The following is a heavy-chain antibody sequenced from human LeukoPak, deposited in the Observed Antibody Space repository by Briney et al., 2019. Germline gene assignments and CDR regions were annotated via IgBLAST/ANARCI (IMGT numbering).Heavy chain of an antibody. CDR1: GFTFSTYA. D-gene: IGHD3-22*01. J-gene: IGHJ4*02. Sequence: GGSLRLSCAASGFTFSTYAMHWVRQAPGKGLEWVSGISGSGTIANYADSVKGRFTISRDNAKNTLYLQMNSLRAEDTAVYYCARADSMIVVVITTWGQGTLVTVSS. CDR3: ARADSMIVVVITT. V-gene: IGHV3-23*01. CDR2: ISGSGTIA.